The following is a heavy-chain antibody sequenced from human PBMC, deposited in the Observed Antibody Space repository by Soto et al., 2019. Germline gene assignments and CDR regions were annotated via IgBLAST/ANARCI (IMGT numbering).Heavy chain of an antibody. CDR3: AREGGVSGSYYFDY. V-gene: IGHV4-59*01. J-gene: IGHJ4*02. CDR1: GGSISSYY. Sequence: QVQLQESGPGLVKPSETLSLTCTVSGGSISSYYWSWIRQPPGKGLEWIGYSYYSGSTNYNPSLKSRVTVSVDTSKNQFSLKLGSVTAADTAVYYCAREGGVSGSYYFDYWGQGTLVTVSS. CDR2: SYYSGST. D-gene: IGHD1-26*01.